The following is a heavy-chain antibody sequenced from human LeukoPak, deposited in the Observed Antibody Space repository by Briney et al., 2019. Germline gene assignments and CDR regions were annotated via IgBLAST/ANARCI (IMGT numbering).Heavy chain of an antibody. V-gene: IGHV3-23*01. J-gene: IGHJ4*02. CDR3: AKDPFWSGYFGEIDY. CDR2: ISGSGGST. D-gene: IGHD3-3*01. CDR1: GFTVSSNY. Sequence: PGGSLRLSCAASGFTVSSNYMTWVRQAPGKGLEWVSAISGSGGSTYYADSVKGRFTISRDNSKNTLYLQMNSLRAEDTAVYYCAKDPFWSGYFGEIDYWGQGTLVTVSS.